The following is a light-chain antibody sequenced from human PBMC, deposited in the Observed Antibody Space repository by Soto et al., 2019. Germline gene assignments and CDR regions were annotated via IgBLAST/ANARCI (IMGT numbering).Light chain of an antibody. J-gene: IGKJ1*01. CDR2: GAS. CDR1: LTMNNN. CDR3: QQYNERPPWT. Sequence: EIVMTQSPATLSVSPGESVTLSCRASLTMNNNIAWYQHKPGQAPRLLIFGASSRATGVPGRFSGSGFWTEFTLSISSLQSEDFSVSYCQQYNERPPWTFGQGTTVEMK. V-gene: IGKV3-15*01.